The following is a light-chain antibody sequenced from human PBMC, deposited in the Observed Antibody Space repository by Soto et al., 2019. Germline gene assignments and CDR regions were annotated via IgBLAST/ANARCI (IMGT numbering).Light chain of an antibody. CDR3: QQYGNSPLT. Sequence: EIVLTQSPGTLSLSPGERATLSCRASQSVSSDYLAWYQQKPGQAPRLLIYGASSRATGIPDRFSGSGSGTDFALTINRLEPDDFAVYYCQQYGNSPLTFGQGTKVDIK. CDR2: GAS. CDR1: QSVSSDY. J-gene: IGKJ1*01. V-gene: IGKV3-20*01.